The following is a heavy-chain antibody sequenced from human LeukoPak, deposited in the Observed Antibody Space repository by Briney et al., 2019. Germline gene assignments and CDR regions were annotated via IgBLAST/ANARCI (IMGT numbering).Heavy chain of an antibody. J-gene: IGHJ3*02. D-gene: IGHD2-8*01. V-gene: IGHV4-39*01. CDR3: ARHACRWCNVAFDI. CDR2: IYYSGST. Sequence: ASETLSLTCTVSGGSISSSSYYWGWIRQPPGKGLEWIGRIYYSGSTYYNPSLKSRVTISVDTSKNQFSLKLSSVTAADTAVYYCARHACRWCNVAFDIWGQGTMVTVSS. CDR1: GGSISSSSYY.